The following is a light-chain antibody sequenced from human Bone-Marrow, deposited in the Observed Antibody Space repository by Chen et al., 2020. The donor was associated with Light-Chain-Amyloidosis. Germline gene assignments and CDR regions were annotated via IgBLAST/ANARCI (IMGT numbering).Light chain of an antibody. J-gene: IGKJ4*01. V-gene: IGKV3-20*01. Sequence: EIVLTQSPGTVALSPGEVANLSCRASQTISSNYLTWYQQKFGQAPRLLIYGSSSRATGIPDRFTGSGSGTDFTLTINRLEPEDFAMYYCQQYGTSPLAFGGGTKVEIK. CDR3: QQYGTSPLA. CDR1: QTISSNY. CDR2: GSS.